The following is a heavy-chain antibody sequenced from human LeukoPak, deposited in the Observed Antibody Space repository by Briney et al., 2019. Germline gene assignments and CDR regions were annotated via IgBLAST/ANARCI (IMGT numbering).Heavy chain of an antibody. CDR2: MNPNSGNT. Sequence: ASVKVSCKASGYTFTSYDINWVRPATGQRLEWMGCMNPNSGNTGYAQKFQGRVTMTRNTSISTAYMELSSLRSEDTAVYYCARGMVVVPSAYYYGMDVWGQGTTVTVSS. D-gene: IGHD2-2*01. CDR3: ARGMVVVPSAYYYGMDV. V-gene: IGHV1-8*01. CDR1: GYTFTSYD. J-gene: IGHJ6*02.